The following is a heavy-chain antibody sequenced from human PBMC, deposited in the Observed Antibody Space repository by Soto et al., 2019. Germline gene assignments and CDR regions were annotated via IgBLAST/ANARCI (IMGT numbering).Heavy chain of an antibody. D-gene: IGHD1-7*01. Sequence: ASVKVSCKASGYTLTSNYMHWVRQAPGQGLEWMGIINPSGGSTSYAQKFQGRVTMTRDTSTSTVYMELSSLRSEDTAVYYCARVPRNWNYGSPTLNWFDPWGQGTLVTVSS. J-gene: IGHJ5*02. V-gene: IGHV1-46*01. CDR1: GYTLTSNY. CDR3: ARVPRNWNYGSPTLNWFDP. CDR2: INPSGGST.